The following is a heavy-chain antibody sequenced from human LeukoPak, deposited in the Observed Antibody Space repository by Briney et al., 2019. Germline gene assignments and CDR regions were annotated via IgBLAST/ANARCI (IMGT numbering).Heavy chain of an antibody. D-gene: IGHD5-24*01. CDR3: TPYRDRNWFDP. CDR1: GFTFSGSA. J-gene: IGHJ5*02. CDR2: ISSKANSYAT. V-gene: IGHV3-73*01. Sequence: GGSLKLSCAASGFTFSGSALHWVRQASGKGLEWVGRISSKANSYATTYAASVNGRFTISRDDSKNTAYLQMNSLKTEDTAVSYCTPYRDRNWFDPWGQGTLVTVSS.